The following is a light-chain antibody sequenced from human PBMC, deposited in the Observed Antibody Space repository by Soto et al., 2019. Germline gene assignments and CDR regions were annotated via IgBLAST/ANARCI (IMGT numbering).Light chain of an antibody. J-gene: IGLJ2*01. CDR2: DVS. Sequence: QSALTQPASVSGSPGQSITISCTGDSSDVGGYNYVSWYQQHPGKAPKLMIYDVSNRPSGVSDRFSGSKSGDTASLTISGLQADDEADYYCSSYTSTTLVIFGGGTKVTVL. CDR3: SSYTSTTLVI. CDR1: SSDVGGYNY. V-gene: IGLV2-14*03.